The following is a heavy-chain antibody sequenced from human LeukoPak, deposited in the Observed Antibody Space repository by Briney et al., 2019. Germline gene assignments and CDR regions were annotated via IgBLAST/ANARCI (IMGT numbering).Heavy chain of an antibody. CDR3: ARGYYGGAVDS. Sequence: PSDTLSLTCTVSRGSINNQYWSWIRQPAGKGLEWIGRMYTNGESDCNPSLKSRVTMSVDTSKSQFSLKLKSVTAADTAVYYCARGYYGGAVDSWGQGILVIVSS. CDR2: MYTNGES. V-gene: IGHV4-4*07. D-gene: IGHD3-16*01. CDR1: RGSINNQY. J-gene: IGHJ4*02.